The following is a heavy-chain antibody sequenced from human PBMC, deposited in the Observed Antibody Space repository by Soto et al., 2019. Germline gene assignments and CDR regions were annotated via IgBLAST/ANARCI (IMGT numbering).Heavy chain of an antibody. J-gene: IGHJ4*02. D-gene: IGHD6-13*01. CDR3: ASPSRVAAAGCLKF. Sequence: QVQLVQSGAEVKEPGSSVKVSCKATGDLFNNYAFNWVRQAPGQGLECMGRISPLFSTTNYAQKFQGRVTIGADELTTIAYLEVSNWESEDTAMYCCASPSRVAAAGCLKFWGKGTLVTVSP. CDR2: ISPLFSTT. CDR1: GDLFNNYA. V-gene: IGHV1-69*01.